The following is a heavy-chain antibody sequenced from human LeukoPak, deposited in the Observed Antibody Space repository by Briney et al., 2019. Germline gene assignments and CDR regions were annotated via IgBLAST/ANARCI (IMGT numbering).Heavy chain of an antibody. Sequence: SETLSLTCTVSGDSMSVYYWSWIRQPPGKGLEYIGYVYHSGRTDYNPSLEGRVTISMDTSKSQVSLKLYSVTAADTAVYYCARDTSAWVLWGQGTLVTVSS. CDR2: VYHSGRT. CDR3: ARDTSAWVL. CDR1: GDSMSVYY. V-gene: IGHV4-59*01. D-gene: IGHD6-19*01. J-gene: IGHJ1*01.